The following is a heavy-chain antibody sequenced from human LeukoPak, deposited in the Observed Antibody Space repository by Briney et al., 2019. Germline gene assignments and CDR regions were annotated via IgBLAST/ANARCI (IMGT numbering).Heavy chain of an antibody. J-gene: IGHJ3*02. CDR3: ARAPLSAGAPDAFDI. D-gene: IGHD7-27*01. CDR1: GYSFSTYW. CDR2: LYPGDSDT. Sequence: GESLKISCKGSGYSFSTYWIGWVRQMPGQGLEWMGMLYPGDSDTRYSPSFQGQVTMSADKSINTAYLQWSSLKASDTAMYYCARAPLSAGAPDAFDIWGQGTMVTVSS. V-gene: IGHV5-51*01.